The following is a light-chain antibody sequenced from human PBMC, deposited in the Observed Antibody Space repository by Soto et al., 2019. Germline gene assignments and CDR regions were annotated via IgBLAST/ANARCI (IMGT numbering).Light chain of an antibody. J-gene: IGLJ1*01. CDR2: DNN. Sequence: QSVLAQPPSVSAAPGQKVTISCSGSSSNIGNNYVSWYQQLPGTAPKLLIYDNNKRPSGIPDRFSGSKSGTSATLGITGLQTGDEADYYCGTWDSSLSALVFGTGTKATVL. CDR1: SSNIGNNY. CDR3: GTWDSSLSALV. V-gene: IGLV1-51*01.